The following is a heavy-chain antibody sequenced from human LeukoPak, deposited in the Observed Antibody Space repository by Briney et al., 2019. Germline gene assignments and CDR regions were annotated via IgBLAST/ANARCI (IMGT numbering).Heavy chain of an antibody. V-gene: IGHV3-72*01. CDR3: ASGLIDCGGDCYSDY. J-gene: IGHJ4*02. D-gene: IGHD2-21*02. CDR2: TRNKANSYTT. CDR1: GFTFSDHY. Sequence: PGGSLRLSCAASGFTFSDHYMDWVRQAPGKGLEWVGRTRNKANSYTTEYAASVKGRFTISRDDSKNSLYLQMNSLKTEDTAVYYCASGLIDCGGDCYSDYWGQGTLVTVSS.